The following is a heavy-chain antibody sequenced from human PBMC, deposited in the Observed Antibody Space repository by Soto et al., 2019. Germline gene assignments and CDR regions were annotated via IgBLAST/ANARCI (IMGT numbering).Heavy chain of an antibody. CDR2: VYWNDDK. V-gene: IGHV2-5*01. CDR3: AHGFKELLSFHS. CDR1: GFSLSTSGAA. Sequence: QITLKESGPTLVKPTQTLTLTCTFSGFSLSTSGAAVGWIRQPPGKALEWLALVYWNDDKRYSPSLKSRITITKDTSKNQVVLTMNNMDPADTATYYCAHGFKELLSFHSWGQGALVTVSS. D-gene: IGHD3-10*01. J-gene: IGHJ4*02.